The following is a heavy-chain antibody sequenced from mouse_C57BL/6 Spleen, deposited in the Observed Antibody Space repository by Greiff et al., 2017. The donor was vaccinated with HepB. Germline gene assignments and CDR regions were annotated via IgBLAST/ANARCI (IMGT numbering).Heavy chain of an antibody. CDR1: VFSLTSYG. CDR3: AKTYYSNGSYAMDY. CDR2: IWRGGST. Sequence: QVQLQQSGPGLVQPSQSLSITCTVSVFSLTSYGVHWVRQSPGKGLEWLGVIWRGGSTDYNAAFMSRLSITKDNSKSQVFFKMNSLQADDTAIYYCAKTYYSNGSYAMDYWGQGTSVTVSS. D-gene: IGHD2-5*01. J-gene: IGHJ4*01. V-gene: IGHV2-5*01.